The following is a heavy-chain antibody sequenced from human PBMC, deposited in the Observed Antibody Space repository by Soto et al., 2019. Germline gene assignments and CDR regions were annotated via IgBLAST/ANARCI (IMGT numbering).Heavy chain of an antibody. CDR1: GFSLSTSGEG. J-gene: IGHJ6*02. CDR2: IYWDEDK. Sequence: QITLNESGPPLVKSTQTLTLTCTFSGFSLSTSGEGVGWIRQSPGKALEWLALIYWDEDKRYSPSLKSRLTITKDTSANEVVLTMTNMDPVDTGTYYCAHKGGRGAGMDVWGQGTTVTVSS. V-gene: IGHV2-5*02. CDR3: AHKGGRGAGMDV. D-gene: IGHD2-15*01.